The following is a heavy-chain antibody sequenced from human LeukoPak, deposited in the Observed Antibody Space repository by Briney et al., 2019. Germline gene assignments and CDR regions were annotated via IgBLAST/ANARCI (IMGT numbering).Heavy chain of an antibody. V-gene: IGHV3-21*05. J-gene: IGHJ4*02. CDR3: TRDPRLLDY. CDR2: ISGSGSDI. CDR1: GFTFNNYG. Sequence: GGSLRLSCTASGFTFNNYGMNWVRQAPGKGLEWVSYISGSGSDISYADSVKGRFTISRDNAKNSLYLQMNSLRVEDTAVYYCTRDPRLLDYWGQGTLVTVSS.